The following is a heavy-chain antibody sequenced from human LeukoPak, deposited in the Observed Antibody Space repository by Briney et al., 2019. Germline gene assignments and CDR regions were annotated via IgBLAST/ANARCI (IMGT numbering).Heavy chain of an antibody. D-gene: IGHD4/OR15-4a*01. V-gene: IGHV3-30-3*01. CDR3: ARGGVDYYAFDI. Sequence: PGGSLRLSCAASGFTLGSYWMHWVRQAPGKGLEWVAVISYDGSNKYYADSVKGRFTISRDNSKNTLYLQMNSLRAEDTAVYYCARGGVDYYAFDIWGQGTMVTVSS. CDR1: GFTLGSYW. J-gene: IGHJ3*02. CDR2: ISYDGSNK.